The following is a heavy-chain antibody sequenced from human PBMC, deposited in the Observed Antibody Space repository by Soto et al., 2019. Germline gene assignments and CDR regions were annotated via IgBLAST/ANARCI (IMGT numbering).Heavy chain of an antibody. V-gene: IGHV4-59*08. CDR1: GGSISSYY. CDR2: IYYSGST. D-gene: IGHD3-22*01. CDR3: ARRYYYDSSVFDY. Sequence: SETLSLTCTVSGGSISSYYWSWIRQPPGKGLEWIGYIYYSGSTNYNPSLKSRVTISVDTSKNQFSLKLSSVTAADTAVYYCARRYYYDSSVFDYWGQGTLVTVSS. J-gene: IGHJ4*02.